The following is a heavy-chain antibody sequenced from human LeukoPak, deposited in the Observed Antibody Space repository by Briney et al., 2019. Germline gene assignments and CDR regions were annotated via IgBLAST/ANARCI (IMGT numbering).Heavy chain of an antibody. Sequence: SETLSLTCTVSGGSISSSSYYWGWIRQPPGKGLEWIGSIYYSGSTYYNPSLKSRVTISVDTSKNQFSLKLSSVTAADTAVYYCARHEVVTAYNCFDPWGQGTLVTVSS. CDR3: ARHEVVTAYNCFDP. V-gene: IGHV4-39*01. CDR1: GGSISSSSYY. D-gene: IGHD2-21*02. J-gene: IGHJ5*02. CDR2: IYYSGST.